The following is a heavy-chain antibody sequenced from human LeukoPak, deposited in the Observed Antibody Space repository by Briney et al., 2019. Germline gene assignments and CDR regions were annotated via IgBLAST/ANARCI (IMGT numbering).Heavy chain of an antibody. V-gene: IGHV4-31*03. CDR3: ARAPGAFDI. Sequence: PSQTLSLTCTVSGDSITSGSYYWAWIRQHPGKGLEWIGYIYSPGGTHYTPSLKSRLTISVDTSENHFSLKLSSVTAADTAIYFCARAPGAFDIWGQGAMVTVSS. CDR1: GDSITSGSYY. CDR2: IYSPGGT. J-gene: IGHJ3*02.